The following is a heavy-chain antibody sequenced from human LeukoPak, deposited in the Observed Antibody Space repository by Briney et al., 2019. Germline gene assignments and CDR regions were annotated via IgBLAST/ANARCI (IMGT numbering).Heavy chain of an antibody. CDR1: GYTFTSYA. V-gene: IGHV7-4-1*02. CDR2: INTNTGNP. CDR3: ARGLHLVVPAATPDY. Sequence: ASVKVSCKASGYTFTSYAMNWVRQAPGQGLEWMGWINTNTGNPTYAQGFTGRFVFSLDTSVSTAYLQISSLKAEDTAVYYCARGLHLVVPAATPDYWGQGTLVAVSS. J-gene: IGHJ4*02. D-gene: IGHD2-2*01.